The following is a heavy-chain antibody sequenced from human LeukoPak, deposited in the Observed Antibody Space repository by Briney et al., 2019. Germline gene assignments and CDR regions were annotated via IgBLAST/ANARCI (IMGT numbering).Heavy chain of an antibody. CDR2: ISGSGYST. Sequence: GGSLRLSCVASGFTFNNYAMTWVRQAPGKGLEWVSAISGSGYSTYYADSVKGRFTISRDNSKNTLYLQMNSLRAEDTAVYYCAKAKHSNYYDSSGYRPDAFDIWGQGTMVTVSS. CDR3: AKAKHSNYYDSSGYRPDAFDI. D-gene: IGHD3-22*01. V-gene: IGHV3-23*01. J-gene: IGHJ3*02. CDR1: GFTFNNYA.